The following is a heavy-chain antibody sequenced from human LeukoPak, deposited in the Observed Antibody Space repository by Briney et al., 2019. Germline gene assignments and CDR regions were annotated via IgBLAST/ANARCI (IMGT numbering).Heavy chain of an antibody. Sequence: SVKVSCKASGGTFSSYAISWVRQAPGQGLEWMGRIIPILGIANYAQKFQGRVTITADKSTSTAYMELSSLRSEDTAVYYCARDLSSGTYPDAFDIWGQGTMVTVSS. D-gene: IGHD6-19*01. CDR3: ARDLSSGTYPDAFDI. J-gene: IGHJ3*02. V-gene: IGHV1-69*04. CDR1: GGTFSSYA. CDR2: IIPILGIA.